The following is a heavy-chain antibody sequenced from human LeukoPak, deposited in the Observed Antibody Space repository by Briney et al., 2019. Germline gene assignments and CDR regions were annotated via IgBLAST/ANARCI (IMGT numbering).Heavy chain of an antibody. V-gene: IGHV3-13*01. CDR2: IGTAGDT. J-gene: IGHJ2*01. CDR3: ARVRKYSGYYSWYFDL. Sequence: GGSLRLSCAASGFTFSSYDMHWVRQATGKGLEWVSAIGTAGDTYYPGSVKGRFTISRENAKNSLYLQMNSLRAGDTAVYYCARVRKYSGYYSWYFDLWGRGTLVTVSS. CDR1: GFTFSSYD. D-gene: IGHD5-12*01.